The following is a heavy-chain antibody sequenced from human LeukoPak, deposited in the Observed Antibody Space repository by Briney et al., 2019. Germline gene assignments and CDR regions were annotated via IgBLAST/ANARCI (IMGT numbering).Heavy chain of an antibody. CDR1: GGSISSYY. CDR3: ARVRFGEVFRGPEQTYYYYYMDV. Sequence: SETLSLTCTVSGGSISSYYWSWIRQPAGKGLEWIGRIYTSGSTNYNPSLKSRVTMSGDTSKNQFSLKLSSVTAADTAVYYCARVRFGEVFRGPEQTYYYYYMDVWGKGTTVTVSS. V-gene: IGHV4-4*07. J-gene: IGHJ6*03. CDR2: IYTSGST. D-gene: IGHD3-10*01.